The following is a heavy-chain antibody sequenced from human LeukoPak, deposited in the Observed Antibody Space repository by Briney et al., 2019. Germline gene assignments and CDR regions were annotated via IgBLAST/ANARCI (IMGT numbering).Heavy chain of an antibody. CDR1: GFTFSSYN. CDR3: ARDYPGYDSSGYTPYYYYYYMDV. CDR2: ISSSSSYI. J-gene: IGHJ6*03. V-gene: IGHV3-21*06. D-gene: IGHD3-22*01. Sequence: KPGGSLRLSCAASGFTFSSYNMNWVRQAPGKGLEWVSSISSSSSYIYYADSVKGRFTISRDNAKNSLYLQMNSLRAEDTAVYYCARDYPGYDSSGYTPYYYYYYMDVWGKGTTVTISS.